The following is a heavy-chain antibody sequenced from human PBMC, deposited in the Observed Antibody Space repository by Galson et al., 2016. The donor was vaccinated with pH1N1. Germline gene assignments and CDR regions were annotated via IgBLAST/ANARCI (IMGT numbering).Heavy chain of an antibody. V-gene: IGHV5-51*01. CDR3: ARRSAVAGVDY. D-gene: IGHD6-19*01. CDR2: IYPGDSDT. J-gene: IGHJ4*02. CDR1: GYSFSSHW. Sequence: QSGAEVKKPGESLKISCQGSGYSFSSHWIGWVRQMPGKGLEWMGIIYPGDSDTKYSPSFQGQVTFSADKSSNTAYVQWNSLKTSDTAKYFCARRSAVAGVDYWGQGTLVTVSS.